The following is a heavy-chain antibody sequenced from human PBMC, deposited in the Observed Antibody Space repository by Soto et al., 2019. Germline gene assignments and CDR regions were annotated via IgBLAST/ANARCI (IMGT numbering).Heavy chain of an antibody. Sequence: GASVKVSCKASGGTFSSYAISWVRQAPGQGLEWMGGIIPIFGTANYAQKFQGRVTITADESTSTAYMELSSLRSEDTAVYYCARDRVYCSSTSCYGGMDNWGQGTLVTVSS. V-gene: IGHV1-69*13. CDR3: ARDRVYCSSTSCYGGMDN. J-gene: IGHJ4*02. CDR1: GGTFSSYA. CDR2: IIPIFGTA. D-gene: IGHD2-2*01.